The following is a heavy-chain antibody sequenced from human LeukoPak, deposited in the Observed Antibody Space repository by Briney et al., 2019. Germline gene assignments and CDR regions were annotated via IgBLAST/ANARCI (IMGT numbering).Heavy chain of an antibody. CDR1: GYSISSGYY. V-gene: IGHV4-38-2*02. CDR2: IYHSGST. D-gene: IGHD3-22*01. Sequence: SETLSLTCTVSGYSISSGYYWGWIRQPPGKGLEWIGSIYHSGSTYYNPSLKSRVTISVDTSKNQFSLKLSSVTAADTAVYYCASPVNYYDSSRYYFYSYWGQGTLVTVSS. J-gene: IGHJ4*02. CDR3: ASPVNYYDSSRYYFYSY.